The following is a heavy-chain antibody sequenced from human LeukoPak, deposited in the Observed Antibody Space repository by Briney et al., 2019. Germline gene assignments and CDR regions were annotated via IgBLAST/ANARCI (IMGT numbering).Heavy chain of an antibody. J-gene: IGHJ6*03. CDR2: IYYSGST. CDR3: ARGRLSSSSWVHYYYYMDV. V-gene: IGHV4-61*01. D-gene: IGHD6-6*01. Sequence: PSETLSLTCTVSGGSVSSGSYYWSWIRQPPGKGLEWIGYIYYSGSTNYNPSLKSRVTISVDTSKNQFSLKLSSVTAADTAVYYCARGRLSSSSWVHYYYYMDVWGKGTTVTVSS. CDR1: GGSVSSGSYY.